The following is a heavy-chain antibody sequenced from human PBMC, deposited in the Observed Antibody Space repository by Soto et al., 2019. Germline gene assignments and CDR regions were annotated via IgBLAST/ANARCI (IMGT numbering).Heavy chain of an antibody. CDR3: TSEGGGGSWGAFEI. CDR2: IKSKVAGGTT. V-gene: IGHV3-15*01. D-gene: IGHD2-15*01. CDR1: GSTFSDAW. Sequence: EVHLVESGGGLVKPGGSLRLSCAASGSTFSDAWMSWVRQTPGKGLQWVGRIKSKVAGGTTDYAAPVKGRFTISRDDSENPLYLEMNSLKTEDTAVYYCTSEGGGGSWGAFEIWGQGTMVTVSS. J-gene: IGHJ3*02.